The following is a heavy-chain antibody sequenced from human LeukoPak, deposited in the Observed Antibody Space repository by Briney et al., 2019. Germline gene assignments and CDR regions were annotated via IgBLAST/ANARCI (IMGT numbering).Heavy chain of an antibody. CDR3: ARDPLVATIDYYYGVDV. CDR2: IKQDGSEK. V-gene: IGHV3-7*03. Sequence: GSLRLSCAASGFIFSSYWMSWVRQAPGKGLEWVANIKQDGSEKYYVDSVKGRFTISRDNAKNSLYLQMNSLRAEDTAVYYCARDPLVATIDYYYGVDVWGQGTTVTVSS. J-gene: IGHJ6*02. CDR1: GFIFSSYW. D-gene: IGHD5-12*01.